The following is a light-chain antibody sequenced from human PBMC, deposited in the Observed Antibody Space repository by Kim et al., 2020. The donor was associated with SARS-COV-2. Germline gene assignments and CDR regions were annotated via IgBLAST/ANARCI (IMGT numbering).Light chain of an antibody. CDR3: QAWDSSTVV. J-gene: IGLJ3*02. CDR1: KLGDKY. V-gene: IGLV3-1*01. CDR2: QDI. Sequence: SVSPRQTASITCSGDKLGDKYVSWYQQKPGQSPVMVVSQDIERPSGIPERFSGSNSGNTATLTIRGTQSLDEADYYCQAWDSSTVVFGGGTKLTVL.